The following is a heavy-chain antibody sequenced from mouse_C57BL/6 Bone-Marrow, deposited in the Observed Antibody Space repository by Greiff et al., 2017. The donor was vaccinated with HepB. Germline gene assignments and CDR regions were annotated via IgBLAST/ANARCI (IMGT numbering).Heavy chain of an antibody. Sequence: QVQLQQSGAELVRPGASVTLSCKASGYTFTDYEMHWVKQTPVHGLEWIGAIDPETGGTAYNQKFKGKAILTADKSSSTAYMELRSLTSEDSAVYYCTRWGLLRYFDVWGTGTTVTVSS. J-gene: IGHJ1*03. CDR3: TRWGLLRYFDV. CDR2: IDPETGGT. D-gene: IGHD2-3*01. V-gene: IGHV1-15*01. CDR1: GYTFTDYE.